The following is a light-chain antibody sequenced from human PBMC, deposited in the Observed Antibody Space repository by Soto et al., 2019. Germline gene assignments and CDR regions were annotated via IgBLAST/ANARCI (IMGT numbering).Light chain of an antibody. V-gene: IGKV1-39*01. Sequence: DIQMTQSPSSLSASVGDRVTITCRASQSILNYLNWYQQKPGKAPKLLIYTASTLPSGVPSRFSGSGSGTDFTLTISSLQPEDFAIYYCQLSYSTTWTFGQGTKVEIK. CDR2: TAS. J-gene: IGKJ1*01. CDR1: QSILNY. CDR3: QLSYSTTWT.